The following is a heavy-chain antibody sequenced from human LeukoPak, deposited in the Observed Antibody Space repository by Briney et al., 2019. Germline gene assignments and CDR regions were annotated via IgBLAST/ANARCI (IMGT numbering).Heavy chain of an antibody. V-gene: IGHV4-39*07. Sequence: PSETLSLTCTVSGSISSSNYYWGWIRQPPGKGLEWIGSIYYSGSTHYNPSLKSRVNISVDTSKNQFSLKLSSVTAADTAVYYCARASPHYYDSSGYHNWFDPWGQGILVTVSS. CDR3: ARASPHYYDSSGYHNWFDP. D-gene: IGHD3-22*01. J-gene: IGHJ5*02. CDR1: GSISSSNYY. CDR2: IYYSGST.